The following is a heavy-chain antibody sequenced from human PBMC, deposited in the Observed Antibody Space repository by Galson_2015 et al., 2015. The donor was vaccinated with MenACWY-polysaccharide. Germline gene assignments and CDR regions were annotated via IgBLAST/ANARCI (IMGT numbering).Heavy chain of an antibody. J-gene: IGHJ6*04. V-gene: IGHV3-30*12. CDR2: IYYDGSKK. D-gene: IGHD4-11*01. Sequence: SLRLCCAASGFTFRSYGMHWVRQAPGQGLEWVTLIYYDGSKKEYADSVKGRFTIYRVHSKNTRYLQMDGLRAADTAVYYCSRLQSKYMDAGGKGTTSTVSS. CDR3: SRLQSKYMDA. CDR1: GFTFRSYG.